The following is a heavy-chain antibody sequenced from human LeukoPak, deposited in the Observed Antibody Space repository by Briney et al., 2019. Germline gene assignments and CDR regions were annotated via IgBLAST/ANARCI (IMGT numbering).Heavy chain of an antibody. J-gene: IGHJ4*02. CDR2: IDPSDSYT. CDR3: ARPLSGGSGLPNF. Sequence: GESLKISCKGSGYSFTNYWITWVRQLPGKGLEWVGRIDPSDSYTNYSPSFQGHVTISTDKSISTAYLQWSSLKAEDTAMYYCARPLSGGSGLPNFWGQGTLVTVSS. D-gene: IGHD6-19*01. CDR1: GYSFTNYW. V-gene: IGHV5-10-1*01.